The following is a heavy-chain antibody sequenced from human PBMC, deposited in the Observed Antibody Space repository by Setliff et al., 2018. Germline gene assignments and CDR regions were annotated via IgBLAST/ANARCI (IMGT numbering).Heavy chain of an antibody. J-gene: IGHJ3*02. Sequence: GESLKISCKGSGYSFTSYWIAWVRQMPGKGLEWMGIIYPGDSDTRYSPSFQGQVTISADNSINTACLQWNSLKASDTAMYYCAREGWGGPRAFDIWGQGTTVTVS. D-gene: IGHD1-26*01. CDR2: IYPGDSDT. CDR3: AREGWGGPRAFDI. CDR1: GYSFTSYW. V-gene: IGHV5-51*01.